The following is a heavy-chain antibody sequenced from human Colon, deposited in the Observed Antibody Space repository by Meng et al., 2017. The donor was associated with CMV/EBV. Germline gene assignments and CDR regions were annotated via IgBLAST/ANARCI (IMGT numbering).Heavy chain of an antibody. Sequence: SGPTLVTPTQTLTLTCSFSGFSLNTVQLSVGWIRQPPGKALEWLALVYWNDDKRYNPSLKNRLTVTKDTSKNQVVLRVTNMDPVDSGTYFCAHGGSGYDFGAGGFDYWGQGTQVTVSS. CDR2: VYWNDDK. V-gene: IGHV2-5*01. J-gene: IGHJ4*02. CDR3: AHGGSGYDFGAGGFDY. CDR1: GFSLNTVQLS. D-gene: IGHD5-12*01.